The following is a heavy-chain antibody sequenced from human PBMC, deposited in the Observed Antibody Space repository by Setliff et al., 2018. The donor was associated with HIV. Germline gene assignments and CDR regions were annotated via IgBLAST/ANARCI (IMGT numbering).Heavy chain of an antibody. J-gene: IGHJ3*02. V-gene: IGHV1-69*13. D-gene: IGHD3-22*01. CDR3: ARRHFYDCSGQVWAFDI. CDR1: GGTFSTYA. CDR2: IIPFFGSA. Sequence: GASVKVSCKASGGTFSTYAISWIRQATGQGREWMGGIIPFFGSANYAQNFQGRLAITADASSSTAYMDLSSLTSEDTAVSYCARRHFYDCSGQVWAFDIWGQGTMVTVSS.